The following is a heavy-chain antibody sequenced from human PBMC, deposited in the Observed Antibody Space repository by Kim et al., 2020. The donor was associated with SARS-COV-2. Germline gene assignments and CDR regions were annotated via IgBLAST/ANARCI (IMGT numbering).Heavy chain of an antibody. CDR1: GDSVSRCY. Sequence: SETLSLTCTVSGDSVSRCYWSWIRQPPGMGLEWLGYVYYDGSTNYNPSLRSRISMSMDTSENQFSLRLRSVTAADTAVYYCARHEANWGPYSFDYWGQGILVTVSS. CDR2: VYYDGST. D-gene: IGHD7-27*01. J-gene: IGHJ4*02. V-gene: IGHV4-59*08. CDR3: ARHEANWGPYSFDY.